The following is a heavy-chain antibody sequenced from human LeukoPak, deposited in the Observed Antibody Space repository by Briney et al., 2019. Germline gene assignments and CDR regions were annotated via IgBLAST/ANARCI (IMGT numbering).Heavy chain of an antibody. V-gene: IGHV3-23*01. CDR3: ARNYYGSGTMGGY. CDR2: IGGSGGST. Sequence: PGGSLRLSCAASGFTFSSFTMTWVRQAPGKGLEWVSTIGGSGGSTYYAGSVKGQFTISRDNSKNTLSLQMNSLRAEDSAIYYCARNYYGSGTMGGYWGQGTLVTVPS. J-gene: IGHJ4*02. CDR1: GFTFSSFT. D-gene: IGHD3-10*01.